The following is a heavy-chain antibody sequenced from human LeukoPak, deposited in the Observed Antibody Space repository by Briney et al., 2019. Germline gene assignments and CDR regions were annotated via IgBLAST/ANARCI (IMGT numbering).Heavy chain of an antibody. D-gene: IGHD5-24*01. Sequence: GRSLRLSCAASGFTFSSYSMNWVRQAPGKGLEWVSYIGGSGATIYYADSVKGRFTISRDNARNSLYLHYCAGGLLEAQGWLQWLGTVYSMDVWGQGTPVTVSS. CDR3: WLGTVYSMDV. J-gene: IGHJ6*02. V-gene: IGHV3-48*04. CDR1: GFTFSSYS. CDR2: IGGSGATI.